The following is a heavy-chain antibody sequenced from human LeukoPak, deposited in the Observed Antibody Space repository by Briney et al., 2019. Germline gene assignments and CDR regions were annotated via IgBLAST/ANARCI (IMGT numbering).Heavy chain of an antibody. CDR1: GYPSTSYD. D-gene: IGHD2-2*01. Sequence: ASVKVSCKASGYPSTSYDINWVRQATGHGLEWMGWINPNSGSTDSAQKFQGRVTMTANTSISTAYMELNNLRSEDTAVYYCARLVGCGSTNCYSPDNWFDPWGQGTLVTVSS. V-gene: IGHV1-8*02. CDR2: INPNSGST. J-gene: IGHJ5*02. CDR3: ARLVGCGSTNCYSPDNWFDP.